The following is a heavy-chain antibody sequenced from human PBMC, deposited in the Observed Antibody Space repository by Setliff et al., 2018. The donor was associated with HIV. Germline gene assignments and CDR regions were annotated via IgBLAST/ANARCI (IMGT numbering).Heavy chain of an antibody. CDR2: IYPIDSDT. CDR3: GRSGKSGELYAY. D-gene: IGHD3-10*01. Sequence: GESLKISCKGSGYSFTNYWVGCVRQMPGRGLEWMGIIYPIDSDTKYSPSFWGRVTISVDKSTNTAYLHWNSLRPADTAMYYCGRSGKSGELYAYWGQGTQVTSPQ. CDR1: GYSFTNYW. V-gene: IGHV5-51*01. J-gene: IGHJ4*02.